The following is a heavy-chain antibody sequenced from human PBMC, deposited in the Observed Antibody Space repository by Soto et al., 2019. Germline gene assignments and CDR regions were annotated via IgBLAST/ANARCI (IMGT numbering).Heavy chain of an antibody. CDR1: GGSISSYY. D-gene: IGHD3-16*01. J-gene: IGHJ4*02. V-gene: IGHV4-59*12. CDR2: IYYSGST. Sequence: ETLSLTCTVSGGSISSYYWSWIRQPPGKGLEWIGYIYYSGSTNYNPSLKSRVTISVDTSKNQFSLQLNSVTPEDTAVYYCAREFVPWGLNAYYFDYWGQGTLVTVSS. CDR3: AREFVPWGLNAYYFDY.